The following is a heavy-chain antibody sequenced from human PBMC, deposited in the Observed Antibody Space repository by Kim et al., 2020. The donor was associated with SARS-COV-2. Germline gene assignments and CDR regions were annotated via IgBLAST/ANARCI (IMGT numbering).Heavy chain of an antibody. D-gene: IGHD3-10*01. Sequence: GGSLRLSCAASGFTFSNYDMHWVRQATGKGLEWVSGIGTAGDTYYQGSVKGRFTISRENAKNSLYLQMNSLRAGDTAVYYCARISARGHYGMDVWGQGTTVIVSS. V-gene: IGHV3-13*04. CDR2: IGTAGDT. CDR1: GFTFSNYD. J-gene: IGHJ6*02. CDR3: ARISARGHYGMDV.